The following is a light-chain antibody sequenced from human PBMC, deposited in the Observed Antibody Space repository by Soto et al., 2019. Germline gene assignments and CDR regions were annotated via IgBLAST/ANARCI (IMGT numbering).Light chain of an antibody. CDR3: QHSHSNPWT. Sequence: DIQMTQYPDSLSASVGDRVTISCRASQEINVYVNWYQQRPGKAPKLLIYTTSNLHSGVPSRFSGSGSGTDFPLTITSLQPEDSAAYYCQHSHSNPWTFGQGTKVEI. CDR2: TTS. J-gene: IGKJ1*01. V-gene: IGKV1-39*01. CDR1: QEINVY.